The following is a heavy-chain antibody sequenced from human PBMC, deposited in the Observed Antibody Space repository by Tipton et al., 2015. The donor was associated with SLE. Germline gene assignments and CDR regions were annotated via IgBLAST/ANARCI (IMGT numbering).Heavy chain of an antibody. CDR1: GFTFNSYG. CDR3: AKRSGSSGWGAPDF. D-gene: IGHD6-19*01. V-gene: IGHV3-33*03. Sequence: SLRLSCAASGFTFNSYGMHWVRQAPGKGLEWVAVIWSDGSNKYYANSVKGRFTISRDNSKNTLYLQMNSLRAEDTAVYYCAKRSGSSGWGAPDFWGQGTLVTVSS. J-gene: IGHJ4*02. CDR2: IWSDGSNK.